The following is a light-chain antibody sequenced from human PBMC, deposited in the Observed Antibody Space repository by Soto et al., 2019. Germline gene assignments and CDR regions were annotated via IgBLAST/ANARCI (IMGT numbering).Light chain of an antibody. V-gene: IGKV1-8*01. CDR3: QHYYSYPRT. CDR2: AAS. J-gene: IGKJ1*01. CDR1: QGISSY. Sequence: AIRMTQSPSSFSASTGDRVTITCRASQGISSYLAWYQQKPGKAPNLLIYAASTLQSGVPSRFSGSGSGTDFTLTISCLQSEDCATYYCQHYYSYPRTFGQGTNVEIK.